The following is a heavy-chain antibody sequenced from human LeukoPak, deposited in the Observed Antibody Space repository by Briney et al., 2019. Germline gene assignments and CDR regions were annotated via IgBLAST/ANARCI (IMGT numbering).Heavy chain of an antibody. Sequence: SETLSLTCTVSGGSISRSSYYWGWLRQPPGKGLEWIGSIYYSGSTYYNPSLKSRVTISVDTSKNQFSLKLSSVTAADTAVYYCARQNQYSSSWYSYWGQGTLVTVSS. D-gene: IGHD6-13*01. V-gene: IGHV4-39*01. CDR2: IYYSGST. CDR3: ARQNQYSSSWYSY. J-gene: IGHJ4*02. CDR1: GGSISRSSYY.